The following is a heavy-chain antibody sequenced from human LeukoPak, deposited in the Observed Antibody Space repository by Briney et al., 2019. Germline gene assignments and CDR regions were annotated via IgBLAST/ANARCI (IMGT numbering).Heavy chain of an antibody. CDR2: IYTSGST. CDR3: AISFPTVTTGGDY. Sequence: SETLSLTCTVSGGSISSGSYYWSWIRQPAGKGLEWIGRIYTSGSTNYNPSLKSRVTISVDTSKNQFSLKLSSVTAADTAVYYCAISFPTVTTGGDYWGQGTLVTVSS. CDR1: GGSISSGSYY. D-gene: IGHD4-17*01. J-gene: IGHJ4*02. V-gene: IGHV4-61*02.